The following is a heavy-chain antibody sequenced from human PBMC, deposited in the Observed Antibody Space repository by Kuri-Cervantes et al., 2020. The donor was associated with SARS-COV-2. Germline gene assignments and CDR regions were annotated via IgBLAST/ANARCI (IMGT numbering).Heavy chain of an antibody. Sequence: ASVKVSCKASGYTFSDYYMYWVRQALGQGLECMGWINPNSRGTNYAQKFQGWVTMTSDTSSTGYMELSRLRSDDPAVYYCARGMVRGLIQSYYYGMDVLFHWPPVTVSS. D-gene: IGHD3-10*01. CDR3: ARGMVRGLIQSYYYGMDV. CDR1: GYTFSDYY. CDR2: INPNSRGT. J-gene: IGHJ6*02. V-gene: IGHV1-2*04.